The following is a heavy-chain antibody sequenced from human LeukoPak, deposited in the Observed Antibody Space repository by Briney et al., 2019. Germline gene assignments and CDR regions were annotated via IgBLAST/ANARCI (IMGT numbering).Heavy chain of an antibody. V-gene: IGHV3-30*18. Sequence: GGSLRLSCAASGFTLSSYGMHWVRQAPGKGLEWVAVISYDGSNKYYADSVKGRFTISRDNSKNTLYLQMNSLRAEDTAVYYCAKITGTTSEDYWGQGALVTVSS. CDR1: GFTLSSYG. CDR2: ISYDGSNK. D-gene: IGHD1-7*01. CDR3: AKITGTTSEDY. J-gene: IGHJ4*02.